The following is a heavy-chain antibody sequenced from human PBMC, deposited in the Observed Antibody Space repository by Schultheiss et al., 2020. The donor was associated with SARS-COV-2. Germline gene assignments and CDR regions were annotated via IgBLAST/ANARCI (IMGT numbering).Heavy chain of an antibody. V-gene: IGHV4-34*11. J-gene: IGHJ5*02. D-gene: IGHD6-6*01. Sequence: SETLSLTCAVYGGSFSGYYWSWIRQPPGKGLEWIGYIYYSGSTNYNPSLKSRVTISVDKSKNQFSLKLSSVTAADTAVYYCARDLSAALHWFDPWGQGTLVTVSS. CDR3: ARDLSAALHWFDP. CDR1: GGSFSGYY. CDR2: IYYSGST.